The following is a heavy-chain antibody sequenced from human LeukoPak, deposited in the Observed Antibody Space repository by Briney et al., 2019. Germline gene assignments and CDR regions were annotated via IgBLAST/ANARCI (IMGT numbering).Heavy chain of an antibody. CDR2: ISGSGGST. J-gene: IGHJ4*02. Sequence: GGSLRLSCAASGFTFSSYAMSWVRQAPGKGLEWVSAISGSGGSTYYADSVKGRFTISRDNSKNTLYLQMNSLRAEDTAVYYCAKDPRGYSYGSLGGYWGQGTLVTVSS. CDR1: GFTFSSYA. V-gene: IGHV3-23*01. CDR3: AKDPRGYSYGSLGGY. D-gene: IGHD5-18*01.